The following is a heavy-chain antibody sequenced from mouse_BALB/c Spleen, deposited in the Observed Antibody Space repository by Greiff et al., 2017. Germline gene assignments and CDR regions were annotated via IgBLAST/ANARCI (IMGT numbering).Heavy chain of an antibody. V-gene: IGHV5-6-4*01. CDR1: GFTFSSYT. Sequence: EVQVVESGGGLVQPGGSLKLSCAASGFTFSSYTMSWVRQTPEKRLEWVATISSGGSYTYYPDSVKGRFTISRDNAKNTLYLQMSSLKSEDTAMYYCTRDGYDYDGFAYWGQGTLVTVSA. CDR2: ISSGGSYT. CDR3: TRDGYDYDGFAY. D-gene: IGHD2-4*01. J-gene: IGHJ3*01.